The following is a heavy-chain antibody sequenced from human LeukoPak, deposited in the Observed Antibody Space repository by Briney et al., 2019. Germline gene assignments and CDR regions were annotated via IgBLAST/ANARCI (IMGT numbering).Heavy chain of an antibody. V-gene: IGHV4-4*02. D-gene: IGHD3-22*01. Sequence: TSETLSLTCAVSGGSISSSNWWSRVRQPPGKGLEWIGEIYHSGSTNYNPSLKSRVTISVDKSKNQFSLKLSSVTAADTAVYYCASRITMIPPGYFDYWGQGTLVTVSS. CDR1: GGSISSSNW. CDR2: IYHSGST. CDR3: ASRITMIPPGYFDY. J-gene: IGHJ4*02.